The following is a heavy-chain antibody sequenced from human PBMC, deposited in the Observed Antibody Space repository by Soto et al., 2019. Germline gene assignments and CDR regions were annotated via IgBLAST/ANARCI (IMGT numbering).Heavy chain of an antibody. CDR1: GYNFSSQW. V-gene: IGHV5-51*01. J-gene: IGHJ6*02. CDR3: ARFFYGMDV. CDR2: VYPGDAET. Sequence: PGESLKISCKGSGYNFSSQWIAWVRQKPGKGLEWMGIVYPGDAETRYSPSFQGHVTISADKSISTAYLQWSSLKASDTAMYFCARFFYGMDVWGPGTMVTVSS.